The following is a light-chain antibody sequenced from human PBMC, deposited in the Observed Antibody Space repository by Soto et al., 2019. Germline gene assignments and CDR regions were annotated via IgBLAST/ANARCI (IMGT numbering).Light chain of an antibody. CDR2: DAS. CDR3: QQRSNWPLT. CDR1: QSVSSY. J-gene: IGKJ4*01. V-gene: IGKV3-11*01. Sequence: IVLTQSPATLSLSPGERATLSCRASQSVSSYLAWYQQKPGQAPRLLIYDASNRATGIPARFGGSGSGTDFTLTISSREPEDFAVYYCQQRSNWPLTFGGGATVEIK.